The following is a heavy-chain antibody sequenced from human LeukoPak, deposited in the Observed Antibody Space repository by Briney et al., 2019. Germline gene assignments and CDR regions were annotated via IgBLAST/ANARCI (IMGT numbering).Heavy chain of an antibody. CDR3: ARSRYCSGGSCYSGLGAFDI. CDR1: GYTFTGYY. D-gene: IGHD2-15*01. V-gene: IGHV1-2*02. Sequence: ASVKVSCKASGYTFTGYYMHWVRQAPGQGLEWMGWINPNSGGTNYAQKFRGRDTMHRDTSISTAYMELSRLRSDDTAVYYCARSRYCSGGSCYSGLGAFDIWGQGTMVTVSS. CDR2: INPNSGGT. J-gene: IGHJ3*02.